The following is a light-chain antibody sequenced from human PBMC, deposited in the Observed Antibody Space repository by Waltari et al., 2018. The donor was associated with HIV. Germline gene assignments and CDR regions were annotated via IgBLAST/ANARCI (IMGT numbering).Light chain of an antibody. CDR2: RNT. CDR3: AAWDDSLSGGV. V-gene: IGLV1-47*01. J-gene: IGLJ3*02. Sequence: QSVLTQPPSASGTPGQRVTISCSGSSSNIGSNYVYWYQQLPGTAPKLLIYRNTQRPSGVPDRFSGCKSGTSASLAISGLRSEDEADYYCAAWDDSLSGGVFGGGTKLTVV. CDR1: SSNIGSNY.